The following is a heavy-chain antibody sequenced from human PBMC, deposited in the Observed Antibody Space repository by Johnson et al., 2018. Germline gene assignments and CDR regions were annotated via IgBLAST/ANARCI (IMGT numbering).Heavy chain of an antibody. D-gene: IGHD2-15*01. CDR3: ARFVVVVAATRGYYYYRDV. CDR2: INAGNGHT. V-gene: IGHV1-3*01. Sequence: QVQLVQSGAEVKKPGASVKVSCKASGYTFTSYAMHWVRQAPGQRLEWMGWINAGNGHTKYSQKFQGRVTITRDTSASTAYMELSRLRSEDTAVYYCARFVVVVAATRGYYYYRDVWGKGTTVTVSS. J-gene: IGHJ6*03. CDR1: GYTFTSYA.